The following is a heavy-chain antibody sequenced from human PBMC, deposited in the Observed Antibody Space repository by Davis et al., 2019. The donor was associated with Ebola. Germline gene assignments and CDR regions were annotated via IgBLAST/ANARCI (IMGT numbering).Heavy chain of an antibody. CDR3: ARDPRNTPDV. CDR1: GFTFSNYR. CDR2: ISSSGSTI. V-gene: IGHV3-48*04. J-gene: IGHJ6*02. Sequence: GESLKISCAASGFTFSNYRMNWVRQAPGKGLEWVSYISSSGSTIYYADSVKGRFTISRDNAKNSLYLQMNSLRAEDTAVYYCARDPRNTPDVWGQGTTVTVSS.